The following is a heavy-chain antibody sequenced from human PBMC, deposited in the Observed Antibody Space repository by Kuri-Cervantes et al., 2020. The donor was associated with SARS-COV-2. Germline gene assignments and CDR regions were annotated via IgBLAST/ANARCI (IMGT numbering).Heavy chain of an antibody. J-gene: IGHJ3*02. Sequence: GESLKISCAASGFRFSSYGMNWVRQAPGKGLEWVSSISSSSSYIYYADSVKGRFTISRDNAKNSLYLQMNSLRAEDTAVYYCARGPVVRDAFDIWGQGTMVTVSS. D-gene: IGHD4-23*01. V-gene: IGHV3-21*01. CDR1: GFRFSSYG. CDR3: ARGPVVRDAFDI. CDR2: ISSSSSYI.